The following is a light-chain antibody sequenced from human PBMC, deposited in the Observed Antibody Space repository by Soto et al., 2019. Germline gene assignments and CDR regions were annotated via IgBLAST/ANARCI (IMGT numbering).Light chain of an antibody. V-gene: IGLV2-14*01. CDR3: RSYTRSSTNV. J-gene: IGLJ1*01. CDR2: DVS. CDR1: SSDVGGYNY. Sequence: QSALTQPASVSGSPGQSITISCTGTSSDVGGYNYVSWYQQHPGKAPKLMIYDVSNRPSGVSNRFSGSKSGNTASLTISGLQAEDEADYYCRSYTRSSTNVFGTGTKLTVL.